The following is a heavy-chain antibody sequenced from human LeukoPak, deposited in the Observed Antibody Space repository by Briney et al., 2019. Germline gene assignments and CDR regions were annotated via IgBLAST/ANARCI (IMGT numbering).Heavy chain of an antibody. V-gene: IGHV3-48*04. CDR2: ISKTYSTI. CDR1: GFPFSRYS. D-gene: IGHD5-12*01. J-gene: IGHJ4*02. Sequence: GGSLRLSCAASGFPFSRYSMNWVRQAPGKGLEWVSYISKTYSTIYYSDSVKGRFTISRDNAKNSLYLQMNSLRAEDTAVYYCASAIVATDQDPPFDYWGQGTLVTVSS. CDR3: ASAIVATDQDPPFDY.